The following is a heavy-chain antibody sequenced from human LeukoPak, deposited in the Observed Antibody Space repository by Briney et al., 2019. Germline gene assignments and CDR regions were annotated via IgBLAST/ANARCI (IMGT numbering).Heavy chain of an antibody. D-gene: IGHD2-15*01. V-gene: IGHV1-69*04. CDR1: GGTFSNYA. J-gene: IGHJ4*02. CDR2: IIPILGIT. Sequence: GASVKVSCKASGGTFSNYAISWARQAPGQGLEWMGRIIPILGITNYAQKFQGRVTITADKSTSTAYMEVSRLRSEDTAVYYCARGSQVVAADSGQFDYWGQGTLVTVSS. CDR3: ARGSQVVAADSGQFDY.